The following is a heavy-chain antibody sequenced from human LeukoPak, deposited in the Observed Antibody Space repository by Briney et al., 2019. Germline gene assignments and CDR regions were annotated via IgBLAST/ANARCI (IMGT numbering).Heavy chain of an antibody. Sequence: SQTLSLTCTVSGGSIISGGYLWSWIRQHPGKGLEWIGYIYYSGSTHYNSSLGSRVTISVDTSKKQFSLKLSSVTAADTAVYYCAAFDSATYDAFDIWGQGTMVTVSS. J-gene: IGHJ3*02. D-gene: IGHD3-22*01. CDR1: GGSIISGGYL. V-gene: IGHV4-31*03. CDR3: AAFDSATYDAFDI. CDR2: IYYSGST.